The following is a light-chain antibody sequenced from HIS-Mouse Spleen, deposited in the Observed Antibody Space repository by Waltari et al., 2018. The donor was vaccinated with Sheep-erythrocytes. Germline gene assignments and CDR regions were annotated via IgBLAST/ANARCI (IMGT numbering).Light chain of an antibody. CDR3: QQRYSTPPLT. V-gene: IGKV1-39*01. CDR1: QSISSF. J-gene: IGKJ4*01. Sequence: DIQMTQSPSSLSASVGDRVTITCRASQSISSFLNWYQQKPGKAPKILIYAGSSLQSGVPSRFSGSASEKDFTLTISRLQPEDFATYYCQQRYSTPPLTFGGGTKVEIK. CDR2: AGS.